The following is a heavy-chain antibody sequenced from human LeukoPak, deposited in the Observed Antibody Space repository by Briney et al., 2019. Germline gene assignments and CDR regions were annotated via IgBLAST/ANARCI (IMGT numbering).Heavy chain of an antibody. D-gene: IGHD3-10*01. J-gene: IGHJ3*02. Sequence: GGSLRLSCAASGFTFGIYTMNWVRQAPGKGLEWVSSISLSSTCIYYADSMEGRFTISRDNAQSSLYLQMNSLRVEDTAVYYCARAVSRTIPTGNAFDIWGQGTMVTVSS. CDR3: ARAVSRTIPTGNAFDI. V-gene: IGHV3-21*06. CDR1: GFTFGIYT. CDR2: ISLSSTCI.